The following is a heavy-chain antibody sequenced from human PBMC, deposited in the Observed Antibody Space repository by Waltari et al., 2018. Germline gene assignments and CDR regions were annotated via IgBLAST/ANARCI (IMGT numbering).Heavy chain of an antibody. CDR3: TTLDAPWGG. V-gene: IGHV3-15*01. CDR1: GFRFTPAW. Sequence: EVQMVESGGGSLKPGDSLSPSCVASGFRFTPAWLTWVRQAPGKGLEWVGRITSQNDGATTDFAASVRGRFSISRDDSQNMVFLQMNSLKTEDTAVYYCTTLDAPWGGWGHGTLVTVSS. D-gene: IGHD7-27*01. CDR2: ITSQNDGATT. J-gene: IGHJ4*01.